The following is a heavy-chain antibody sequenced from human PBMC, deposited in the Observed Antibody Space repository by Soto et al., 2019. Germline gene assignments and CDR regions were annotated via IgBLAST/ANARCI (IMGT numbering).Heavy chain of an antibody. CDR3: AIDCFVLVPTTVNSDYYYYAMDV. CDR1: GYTFTNYG. CDR2: ISTYHGNT. V-gene: IGHV1-18*01. D-gene: IGHD2-2*01. J-gene: IGHJ6*02. Sequence: GASVKVSCKASGYTFTNYGISWVRQAPGQGLEWMGWISTYHGNTDYAQKFQGRVTMTTDTSTSTAYMDLRSLRSDDTAVYYCAIDCFVLVPTTVNSDYYYYAMDVWGQGTTVTVSS.